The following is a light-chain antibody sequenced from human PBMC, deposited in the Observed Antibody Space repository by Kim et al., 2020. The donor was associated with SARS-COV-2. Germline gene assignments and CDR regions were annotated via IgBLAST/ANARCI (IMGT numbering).Light chain of an antibody. CDR2: DKN. CDR3: NSRDSSGNHWV. CDR1: SLRSYY. Sequence: SSELTQDPAVSVALGQTVRITCQGDSLRSYYASWYQQKPGQAPVLVIYDKNNRPSGIPDRFSGSSSGNTASLTITGAQAEDEADYYCNSRDSSGNHWVFGGGTQLTV. J-gene: IGLJ3*02. V-gene: IGLV3-19*01.